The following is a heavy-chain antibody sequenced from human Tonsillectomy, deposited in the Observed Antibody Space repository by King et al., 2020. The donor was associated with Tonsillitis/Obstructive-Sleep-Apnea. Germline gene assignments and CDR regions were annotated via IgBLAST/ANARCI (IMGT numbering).Heavy chain of an antibody. CDR1: GGSISSSTYY. J-gene: IGHJ6*03. V-gene: IGHV4-39*01. D-gene: IGHD3-10*02. CDR2: IYYSGST. Sequence: LQLQESGPGLVKPSETLSLTCTVSGGSISSSTYYWGWIRQPPGMGLEWIGTIYYSGSTYYNPSLKSRVTISVDTTKNQFSLKLSFVNAADTAVYYCARNAPDYFVLIGTAYYMYVWGKGTTVTVSS. CDR3: ARNAPDYFVLIGTAYYMYV.